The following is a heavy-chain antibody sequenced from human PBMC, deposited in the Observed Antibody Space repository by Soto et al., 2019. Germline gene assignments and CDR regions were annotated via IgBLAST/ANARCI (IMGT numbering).Heavy chain of an antibody. CDR3: ARALEYQLLTFDY. V-gene: IGHV1-69*13. J-gene: IGHJ4*02. Sequence: ASVKVSCKGFGGTFSSYAISWVRQAPGQGLEWMGGIIPIFGTANYAQKFQGRVTITADESTSTAYMELSSLRSEDTAVYYCARALEYQLLTFDYWGQGTLVTVSS. D-gene: IGHD2-2*01. CDR1: GGTFSSYA. CDR2: IIPIFGTA.